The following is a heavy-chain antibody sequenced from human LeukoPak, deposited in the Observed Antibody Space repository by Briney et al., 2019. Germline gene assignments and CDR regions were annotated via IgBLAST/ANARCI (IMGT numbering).Heavy chain of an antibody. CDR2: FDPEDGET. Sequence: ASVKVSCKVSGYTRTELSMHWVRQAPGKGLEWMGGFDPEDGETIYAQKFQGRVTMTEDTSTDTAYMELSSLRSEDTAVYYCATAYSGSYHYFDYWGQGTLVTVSS. CDR1: GYTRTELS. D-gene: IGHD1-26*01. V-gene: IGHV1-24*01. CDR3: ATAYSGSYHYFDY. J-gene: IGHJ4*02.